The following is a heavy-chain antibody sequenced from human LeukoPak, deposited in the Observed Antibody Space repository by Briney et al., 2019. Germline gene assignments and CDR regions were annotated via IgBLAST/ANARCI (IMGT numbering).Heavy chain of an antibody. D-gene: IGHD6-25*01. V-gene: IGHV1-46*01. CDR3: VRALTSMAAAKPFAP. CDR2: INPSGGST. CDR1: GYTFTTYY. J-gene: IGHJ5*02. Sequence: AASVKVSCKASGYTFTTYYMHWVRQAPGQGLEWMGIINPSGGSTTYAQRFQGRVTMTRDTSTSVVYMELSGLTSEDTAVYYCVRALTSMAAAKPFAPWGQGTLVTVSS.